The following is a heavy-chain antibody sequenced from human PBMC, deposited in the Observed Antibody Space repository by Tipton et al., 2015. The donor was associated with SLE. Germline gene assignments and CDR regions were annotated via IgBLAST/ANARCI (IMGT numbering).Heavy chain of an antibody. CDR2: IYYSGST. J-gene: IGHJ3*02. CDR3: ATQGGSGGHDAFDI. Sequence: TLSLTCTVSGGSISSSSYYWGWIRQPPGKGLGWIGSIYYSGSTYYNPSLTSRVTISVDTSKNQFSLKLSSVTAADTAVYYCATQGGSGGHDAFDIWGQGTMVTVSS. D-gene: IGHD3-16*01. V-gene: IGHV4-39*07. CDR1: GGSISSSSYY.